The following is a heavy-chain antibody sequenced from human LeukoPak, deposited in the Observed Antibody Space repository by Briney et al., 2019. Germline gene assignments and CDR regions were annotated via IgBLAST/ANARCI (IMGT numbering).Heavy chain of an antibody. CDR2: ISHDGSDS. V-gene: IGHV3-30*18. D-gene: IGHD3-10*01. CDR3: AKELYFGSGSYPDY. CDR1: GSTFSSYG. Sequence: PGRSLRLSCAASGSTFSSYGMHWVRQAPGKGLEWVAVISHDGSDSHYADSVKGRFTISRDNSKNTVYLQMSSLRPEDTAVYFCAKELYFGSGSYPDYWGQGTLVRVSS. J-gene: IGHJ4*02.